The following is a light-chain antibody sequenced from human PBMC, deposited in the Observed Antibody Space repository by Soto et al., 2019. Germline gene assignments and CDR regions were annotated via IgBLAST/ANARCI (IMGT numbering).Light chain of an antibody. Sequence: DIQLTQSPSFLSASVGDRVTITCRASEGISSYLAWYQQKPGKAPKLLIYVASTLQSGVTSRFSGSGSGTEFTLTISSLQPEDFATYYCQQLNNYPRTFGQGTKVEIK. CDR3: QQLNNYPRT. CDR2: VAS. V-gene: IGKV1-9*01. J-gene: IGKJ1*01. CDR1: EGISSY.